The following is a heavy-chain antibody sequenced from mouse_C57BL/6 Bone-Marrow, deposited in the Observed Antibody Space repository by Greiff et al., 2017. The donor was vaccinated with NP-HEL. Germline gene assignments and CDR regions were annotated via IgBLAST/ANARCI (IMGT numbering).Heavy chain of an antibody. Sequence: EVQLQQSGPVLVKPGASVKMSCKASGYTFTDYYMNWVKQSHGKSLEWVGVINPYNGGTSYNQKFKGKATLTVDKSSSTAYMELNSLTSEDSAVYYRAWSYWYFDVWGTGTTVTVSS. CDR3: AWSYWYFDV. CDR1: GYTFTDYY. V-gene: IGHV1-19*01. CDR2: INPYNGGT. D-gene: IGHD1-1*02. J-gene: IGHJ1*03.